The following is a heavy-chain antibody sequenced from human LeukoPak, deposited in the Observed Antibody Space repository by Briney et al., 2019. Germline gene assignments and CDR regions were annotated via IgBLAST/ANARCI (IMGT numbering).Heavy chain of an antibody. D-gene: IGHD4-17*01. CDR2: ISSDGSNK. CDR1: GFTFSSYG. V-gene: IGHV3-30*18. CDR3: AKGRCVFDM. Sequence: GGSLRLSCVASGFTFSSYGMHWVRQAPGKGLEWVAVISSDGSNKYYADSVKGRFTISRDNSKNTLYLQMYSLRAEDTAVYYCAKGRCVFDMGGQGTMVTVSS. J-gene: IGHJ3*02.